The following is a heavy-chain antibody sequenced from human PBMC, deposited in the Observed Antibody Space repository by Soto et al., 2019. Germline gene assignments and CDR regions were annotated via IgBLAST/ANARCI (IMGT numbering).Heavy chain of an antibody. CDR3: ARNYYDSSGWDAPYFDL. V-gene: IGHV4-59*01. Sequence: QVQLQESGPGLVKPSETLSLTCTVSGGSISSYYWSWIRQSPVKGLEWIGYIYYSGSTGYSPSLKSRVTISLDTPKNQFSLKLTSVTAADTAIYYCARNYYDSSGWDAPYFDLGGRGTLVTVSS. CDR2: IYYSGST. J-gene: IGHJ2*01. D-gene: IGHD3-22*01. CDR1: GGSISSYY.